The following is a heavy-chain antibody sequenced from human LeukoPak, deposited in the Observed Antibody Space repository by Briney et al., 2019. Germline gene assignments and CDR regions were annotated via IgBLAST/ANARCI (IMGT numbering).Heavy chain of an antibody. Sequence: GGSLRLSCAVSGFAFGSEAMSWVRQSPARGLEWVASISPSGGTTYYADSVKGRFAISRDNSKNTLYLQMNSLRAEDTAVYYCARRMVRGHYYYYGMDVWGQGTTVTVSS. CDR1: GFAFGSEA. CDR2: ISPSGGTT. J-gene: IGHJ6*02. V-gene: IGHV3-23*01. D-gene: IGHD3-10*01. CDR3: ARRMVRGHYYYYGMDV.